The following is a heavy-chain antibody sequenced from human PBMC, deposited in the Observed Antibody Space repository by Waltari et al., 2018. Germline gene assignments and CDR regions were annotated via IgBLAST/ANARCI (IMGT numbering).Heavy chain of an antibody. CDR3: ARVRGGSYYFDY. CDR2: IYYSGST. J-gene: IGHJ4*02. D-gene: IGHD1-26*01. CDR1: GGSISSHY. Sequence: QVQLQESGPGLVTPSETLSLTCTVSGGSISSHYGSWIRQPPGKGLEWIGYIYYSGSTNYNPSLKSRGTISVDTSKNQFSLKLSSVTAADTAVYYCARVRGGSYYFDYWGQGTLVTVSS. V-gene: IGHV4-59*11.